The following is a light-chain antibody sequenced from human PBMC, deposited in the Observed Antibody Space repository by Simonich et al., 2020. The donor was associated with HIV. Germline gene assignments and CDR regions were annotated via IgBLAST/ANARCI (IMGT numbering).Light chain of an antibody. J-gene: IGKJ1*01. CDR2: AAS. V-gene: IGKV1-NL1*01. CDR3: QQYYNTPPWT. Sequence: DIQMTQSPSSLSASVGDRVTITCRASQGISNSLAWYQQKPGKAPKLLLYAASRLESGVPSRFSGSGSGTDYTLTISSLQPEDFATYYCQQYYNTPPWTFGQGTKVEIK. CDR1: QGISNS.